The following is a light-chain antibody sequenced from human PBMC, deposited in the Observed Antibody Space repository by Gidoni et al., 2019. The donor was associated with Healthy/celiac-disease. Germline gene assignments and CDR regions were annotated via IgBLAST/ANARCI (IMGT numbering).Light chain of an antibody. Sequence: AIRMTQSPSSLSSSTGDRVTITCRASQGISSYLAWYQQKPGKATKLLIYAASTLQSGVPSRFSGSGSGTDFNLTISCLQSEDFATYYGQQYYSYPPFTFGPGNKVDIK. CDR3: QQYYSYPPFT. CDR1: QGISSY. V-gene: IGKV1-8*01. CDR2: AAS. J-gene: IGKJ3*01.